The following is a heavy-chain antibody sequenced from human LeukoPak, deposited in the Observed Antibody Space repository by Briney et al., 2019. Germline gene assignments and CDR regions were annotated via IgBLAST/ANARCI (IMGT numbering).Heavy chain of an antibody. J-gene: IGHJ4*02. Sequence: PGGFLRLSFAAPGFPLNSYRMNWGRQAPGEGLGWVSFISSSGTYIYYADSMKGRFTISRDNAKNSLYLQMNSLRAEDTAVYYCARNGGNSDFDYWGQGTLVTVSS. CDR2: ISSSGTYI. D-gene: IGHD4-23*01. CDR3: ARNGGNSDFDY. V-gene: IGHV3-21*01. CDR1: GFPLNSYR.